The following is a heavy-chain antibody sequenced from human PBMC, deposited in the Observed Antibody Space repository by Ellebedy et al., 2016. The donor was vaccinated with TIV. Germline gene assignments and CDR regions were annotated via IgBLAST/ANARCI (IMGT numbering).Heavy chain of an antibody. V-gene: IGHV3-23*01. J-gene: IGHJ4*02. CDR1: GLTFSNYA. Sequence: GESLKISXVASGLTFSNYAMSWVRQAPGKGLEWVSAISGHGGSTFYSDSVKGRFTISRDNSRSTMYLQMNDLRADDTAVYYCAGGTSAYSGPEWGQGTLVTVSS. CDR3: AGGTSAYSGPE. D-gene: IGHD1-26*01. CDR2: ISGHGGST.